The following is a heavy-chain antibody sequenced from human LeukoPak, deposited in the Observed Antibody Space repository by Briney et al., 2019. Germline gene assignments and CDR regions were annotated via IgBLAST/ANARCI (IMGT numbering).Heavy chain of an antibody. CDR2: INHSGST. V-gene: IGHV4-34*01. D-gene: IGHD2-21*02. Sequence: SETLSLTCAVYGGSFSGYYWSWIRQPPGKGLEWIGEINHSGSTNYNPSLKSPFTISVYTSKTQFSLKLSSVPAADTAVYYCASTFYRRIVVVTASEYYFDYWGQGTLVTVSS. CDR1: GGSFSGYY. CDR3: ASTFYRRIVVVTASEYYFDY. J-gene: IGHJ4*02.